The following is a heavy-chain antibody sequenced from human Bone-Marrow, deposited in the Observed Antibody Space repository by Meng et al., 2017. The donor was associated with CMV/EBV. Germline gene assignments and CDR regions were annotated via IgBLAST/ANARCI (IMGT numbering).Heavy chain of an antibody. V-gene: IGHV3-21*01. CDR3: ARETGITMVRGIFGFDP. CDR1: GFTFSSYS. D-gene: IGHD3-10*01. Sequence: GESLKISCAASGFTFSSYSMNWVRQAPGKGLEWVSSISSSSSYIYYADSVKGRFTISRDNAKNSLYLQMNSLRAEDTAVYYCARETGITMVRGIFGFDPWGQGTLVTVSS. J-gene: IGHJ5*02. CDR2: ISSSSSYI.